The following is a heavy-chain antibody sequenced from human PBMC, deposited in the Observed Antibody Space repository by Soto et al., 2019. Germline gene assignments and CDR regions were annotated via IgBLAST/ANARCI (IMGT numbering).Heavy chain of an antibody. D-gene: IGHD2-2*01. CDR3: ARAFGSTMPSLF. CDR1: GGYISSYY. V-gene: IGHV4-59*01. Sequence: PSETLSLTCTVSGGYISSYYWTWIRQPPGKGLEWIGYIYYSGSTNYNPSLKSRVTTSIDTSKNQFSLKLSSVTAADTAVYYCARAFGSTMPSLFWGQGTLVTVS. J-gene: IGHJ4*02. CDR2: IYYSGST.